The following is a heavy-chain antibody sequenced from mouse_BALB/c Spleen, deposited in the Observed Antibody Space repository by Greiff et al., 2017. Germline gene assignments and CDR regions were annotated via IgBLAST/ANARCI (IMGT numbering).Heavy chain of an antibody. Sequence: QVQLKQSGPELVKPGASVKISCKASGYSFTSYYIHWVKQRPGQGLEWIGWIFPGSGNTKYNEKFKGKATLTADTSSSTAYMQLSSLTSEDSAVYFGAKGAYYRYEDYFDYWGQGTTLTVSS. D-gene: IGHD2-14*01. V-gene: IGHV1-66*01. CDR3: AKGAYYRYEDYFDY. CDR2: IFPGSGNT. J-gene: IGHJ2*01. CDR1: GYSFTSYY.